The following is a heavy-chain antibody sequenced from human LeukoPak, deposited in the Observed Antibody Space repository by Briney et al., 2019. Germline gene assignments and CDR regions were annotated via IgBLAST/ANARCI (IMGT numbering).Heavy chain of an antibody. Sequence: SETLSLTCTVSGGSISSGSYYWSWIRQPAGKGLEWIGRIYTSGSTNYNPSLKSRVTISVDTSKNQFSLKLSSVTAADTAVYYCATTVPYYDFWSGYQNPQIDYWGQGTLVTVSS. V-gene: IGHV4-61*02. CDR1: GGSISSGSYY. CDR2: IYTSGST. CDR3: ATTVPYYDFWSGYQNPQIDY. J-gene: IGHJ4*02. D-gene: IGHD3-3*01.